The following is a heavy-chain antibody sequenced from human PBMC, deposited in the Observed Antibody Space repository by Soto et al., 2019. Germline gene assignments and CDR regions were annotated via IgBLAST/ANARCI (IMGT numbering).Heavy chain of an antibody. CDR2: IRSYNNST. CDR3: ARHGNGDDY. CDR1: GYTFTGYG. Sequence: QVQLVQSGAEVKKPGASVKVSCKASGYTFTGYGVNWVRQAPGQGLEWMGWIRSYNNSTNYAQKLQGRVTMTTDTSTNTAYMELRSLRSDDTAVYYCARHGNGDDYWGQGTLVTVSS. J-gene: IGHJ4*02. V-gene: IGHV1-18*01. D-gene: IGHD2-8*01.